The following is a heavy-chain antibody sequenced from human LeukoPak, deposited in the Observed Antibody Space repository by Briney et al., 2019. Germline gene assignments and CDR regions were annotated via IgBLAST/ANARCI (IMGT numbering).Heavy chain of an antibody. CDR1: GYTFCSYD. V-gene: IGHV1-8*01. CDR2: MNPNSGNT. J-gene: IGHJ6*02. D-gene: IGHD2-2*01. CDR3: ARSVPLPYYYYGMDV. Sequence: ASVKVSCKASGYTFCSYDINWVRQATGQGLEWMGWMNPNSGNTGYAQKFQGRVTMTRHTSISTAYMELSSLRSEDTAVYYCARSVPLPYYYYGMDVWGQGTTVTVSS.